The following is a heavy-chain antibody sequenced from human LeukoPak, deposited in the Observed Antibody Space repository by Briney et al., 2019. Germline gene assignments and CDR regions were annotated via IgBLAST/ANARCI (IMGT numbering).Heavy chain of an antibody. CDR2: IHHSGST. V-gene: IGHV4-34*01. Sequence: PGGSLRLSCEASGFTFSGYAVSWIRQPPGKGLEWIGEIHHSGSTSFNPSLQGRVTMSVDTSKKHFSLRLSSVTAADTAVYYCARGGCSSGSCYGTDYYGMDVWGQGNTVTVSS. J-gene: IGHJ6*02. CDR3: ARGGCSSGSCYGTDYYGMDV. CDR1: GFTFSGYA. D-gene: IGHD2-2*01.